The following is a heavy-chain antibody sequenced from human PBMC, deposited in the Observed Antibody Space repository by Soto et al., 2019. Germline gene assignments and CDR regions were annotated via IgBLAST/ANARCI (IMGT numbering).Heavy chain of an antibody. D-gene: IGHD6-13*01. CDR3: ARLVGNSLLDH. V-gene: IGHV6-1*01. J-gene: IGHJ4*02. CDR2: TYYRSIWQT. CDR1: GDSVSSNDAV. Sequence: QVQLQQSGPGLVKPSQTLSLTCAISGDSVSSNDAVWNWIRQSPSRGLEWLGRTYYRSIWQTEYAVSVKGRITTNPDAPKNPFSLQLNSVTPEVTAMYYCARLVGNSLLDHWGQGTLVTVSA.